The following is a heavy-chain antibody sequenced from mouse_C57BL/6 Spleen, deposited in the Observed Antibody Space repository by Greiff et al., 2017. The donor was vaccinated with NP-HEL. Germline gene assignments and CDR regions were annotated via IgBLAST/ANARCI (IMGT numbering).Heavy chain of an antibody. J-gene: IGHJ3*01. CDR1: GFTFSDAW. CDR3: TRGFYYGSSSAWFAY. Sequence: EVMLVESGGGLVQPGGSMKLSCAASGFTFSDAWMDWVRQSPEKGLEWVAEIRNKANNHATYYAESVKGRFTISRDDSKSSVYLQMNSLRAEDTGIYYCTRGFYYGSSSAWFAYWGQGTLVTVSA. CDR2: IRNKANNHAT. D-gene: IGHD1-1*01. V-gene: IGHV6-6*01.